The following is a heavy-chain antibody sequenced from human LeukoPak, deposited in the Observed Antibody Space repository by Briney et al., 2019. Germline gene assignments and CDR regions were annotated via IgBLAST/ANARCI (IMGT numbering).Heavy chain of an antibody. CDR1: GFTFSSYS. J-gene: IGHJ3*02. Sequence: GGSLRLSCAASGFTFSSYSMNWVRQAPGKGLEWVSSISSSSSYIYYADSVKGRFTISRDNAKNSLYLQMNNLRAEDTAVYYCARDRGAPMIVVACAFDIWGQGTMVTVSS. CDR3: ARDRGAPMIVVACAFDI. CDR2: ISSSSSYI. V-gene: IGHV3-21*04. D-gene: IGHD3-22*01.